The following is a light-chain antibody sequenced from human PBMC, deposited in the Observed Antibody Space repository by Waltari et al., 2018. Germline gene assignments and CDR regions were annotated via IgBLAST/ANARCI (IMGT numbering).Light chain of an antibody. CDR3: ASWDDSLNGL. Sequence: QSVLTQPPSASGTPGQRVTISCSGSRSNTGSNTVNWYQQLPGTAPKLLIHSNNQRPSGVPDRFSGSKSGTSASLAISGLQSEDEADYYCASWDDSLNGLFGGGTKLTVL. J-gene: IGLJ3*02. CDR1: RSNTGSNT. CDR2: SNN. V-gene: IGLV1-44*01.